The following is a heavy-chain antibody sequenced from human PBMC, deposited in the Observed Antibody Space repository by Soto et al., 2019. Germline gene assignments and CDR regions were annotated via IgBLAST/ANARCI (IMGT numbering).Heavy chain of an antibody. CDR1: GASVSSGSCY. Sequence: SETLSLTCKVSGASVSSGSCYWSWIRQPPGKGLEWIGYIYYTGTSDYNPSLKSRVTISIDTSKNQISLNLNSVTAADTAVYYCARALSTNEGWFDPWGQGRLVTVSS. J-gene: IGHJ5*02. D-gene: IGHD2-8*01. CDR2: IYYTGTS. CDR3: ARALSTNEGWFDP. V-gene: IGHV4-61*01.